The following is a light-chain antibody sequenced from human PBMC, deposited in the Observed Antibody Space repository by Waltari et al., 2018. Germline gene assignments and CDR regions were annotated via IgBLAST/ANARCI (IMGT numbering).Light chain of an antibody. CDR1: SSNIGSNV. J-gene: IGLJ3*02. CDR2: SSS. CDR3: ASWDDSLNGWV. Sequence: QSVLTQPPSASGTPGQRVTISCSGGSSNIGSNVVTWYQQFPGTAPKLLIYSSSQRPSGVPDRFASSKSGTSASLAISGLQSEDEADFYCASWDDSLNGWVFGGGTKLTVL. V-gene: IGLV1-44*01.